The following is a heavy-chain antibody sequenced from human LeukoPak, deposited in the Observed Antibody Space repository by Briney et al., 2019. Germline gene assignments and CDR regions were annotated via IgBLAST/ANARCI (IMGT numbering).Heavy chain of an antibody. D-gene: IGHD6-19*01. V-gene: IGHV3-49*04. Sequence: GGSLRLSCTASGFTFGDYAMSWVRQTPGKGLEWVGFIRSKAYGGTTEYAASVKGRFTISRDDSKSIAYLQMNSLKTEDTAVYYCTSSGWYRNYYYYGMDVWGQGTTVTVSS. J-gene: IGHJ6*02. CDR2: IRSKAYGGTT. CDR1: GFTFGDYA. CDR3: TSSGWYRNYYYYGMDV.